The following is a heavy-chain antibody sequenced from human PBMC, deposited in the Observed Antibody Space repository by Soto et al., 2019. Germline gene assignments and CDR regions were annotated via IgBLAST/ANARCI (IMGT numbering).Heavy chain of an antibody. CDR1: GFTFSIYA. V-gene: IGHV3-23*01. Sequence: PGGSLRLSCAASGFTFSIYAMSWFRQVPGKGLEWVSAISGSGGSTYYADSVKGRFTISRDNSKNTLYLQMNSLRAEDTAVYYCAKGYYYDSSGYDFDYWGQGTLVTVSS. D-gene: IGHD3-22*01. CDR3: AKGYYYDSSGYDFDY. J-gene: IGHJ4*02. CDR2: ISGSGGST.